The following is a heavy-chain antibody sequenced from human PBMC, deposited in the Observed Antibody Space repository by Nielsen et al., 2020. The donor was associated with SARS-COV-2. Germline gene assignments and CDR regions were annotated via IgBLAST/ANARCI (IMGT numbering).Heavy chain of an antibody. CDR3: AKGLAGDEAFDI. Sequence: GGSLRLSCAASGFTFDDYAMHWVRQAPGKGLEWVSGISWNSGSIGYADSVKGRFTISRDNAKNSLYLQMNSLRAEDTALYYCAKGLAGDEAFDIWGQGTMVTVSS. CDR1: GFTFDDYA. V-gene: IGHV3-9*01. J-gene: IGHJ3*02. D-gene: IGHD6-19*01. CDR2: ISWNSGSI.